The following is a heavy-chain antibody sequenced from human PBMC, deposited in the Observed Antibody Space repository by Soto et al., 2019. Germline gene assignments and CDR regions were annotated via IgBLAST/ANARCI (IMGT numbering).Heavy chain of an antibody. CDR3: AREEPHPSPLVF. J-gene: IGHJ4*02. Sequence: PGGSLRPSCAAFGFTFSRYPMHWVRQAPGKGLEWVAGASHDGSNIQYADSVKGRLTVSRDDSKSTLYLQMNNLGAEDTAEYFCAREEPHPSPLVFWGQGTLVTVSS. CDR2: ASHDGSNI. V-gene: IGHV3-30*04. CDR1: GFTFSRYP. D-gene: IGHD6-6*01.